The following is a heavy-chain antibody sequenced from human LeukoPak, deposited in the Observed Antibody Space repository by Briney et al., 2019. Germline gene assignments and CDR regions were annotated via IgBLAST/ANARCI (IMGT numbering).Heavy chain of an antibody. V-gene: IGHV1-46*01. CDR3: ARDYLMGDSSGPPYDY. D-gene: IGHD3-22*01. Sequence: ASVKVSCKASEYTFTAYYIHWVRQAPGQGLEWMGIINPSGGSTSYAQKFQGRVTMTRDTSTSTVYMELSSLRSEDTAVYYCARDYLMGDSSGPPYDYWGQGTLVTVSS. CDR1: EYTFTAYY. CDR2: INPSGGST. J-gene: IGHJ4*02.